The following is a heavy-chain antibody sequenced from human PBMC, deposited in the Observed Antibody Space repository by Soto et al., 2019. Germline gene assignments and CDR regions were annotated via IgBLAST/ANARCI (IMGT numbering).Heavy chain of an antibody. CDR1: GGTFSSYA. J-gene: IGHJ6*02. D-gene: IGHD2-15*01. CDR3: ARDRGCSGGSCYSDYYYYGMDV. Sequence: ASVKVSCKASGGTFSSYAISWVRQAPGQGLEWMGGIIPIFGTANYAQKFQGRVTITADESTSTAHMELSSLRSEDTAVYYCARDRGCSGGSCYSDYYYYGMDVWGQGTTVTVSS. CDR2: IIPIFGTA. V-gene: IGHV1-69*13.